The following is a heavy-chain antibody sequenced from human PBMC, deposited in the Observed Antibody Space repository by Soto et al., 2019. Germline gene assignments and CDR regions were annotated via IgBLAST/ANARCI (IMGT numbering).Heavy chain of an antibody. CDR3: ARGIFFFQAKDGIRDAVPVSAFLLNRSSDL. V-gene: IGHV4-34*01. J-gene: IGHJ2*01. CDR2: INHSGST. Sequence: KRLEWIGEINHSGSTNYNPSLKSRVTISVDTSKNQFSLKLSSVTAADTAVYYCARGIFFFQAKDGIRDAVPVSAFLLNRSSDL. D-gene: IGHD3-3*02.